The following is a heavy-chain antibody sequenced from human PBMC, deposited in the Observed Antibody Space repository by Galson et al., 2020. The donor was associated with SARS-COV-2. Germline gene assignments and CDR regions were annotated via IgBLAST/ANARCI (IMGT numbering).Heavy chain of an antibody. Sequence: GGSLRLSCAASGFTFSSYAMHWVRQAPGKGLEWVAVISYDGSNKYYADSVKGRFTISRDNSKNTLYLQMNSLRAEDTAVYYCARNEPSNWFDPWGQGTLVTVS. V-gene: IGHV3-30-3*01. CDR2: ISYDGSNK. CDR1: GFTFSSYA. CDR3: ARNEPSNWFDP. J-gene: IGHJ5*02.